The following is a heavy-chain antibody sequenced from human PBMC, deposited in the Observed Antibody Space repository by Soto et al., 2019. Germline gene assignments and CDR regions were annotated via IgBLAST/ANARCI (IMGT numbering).Heavy chain of an antibody. CDR1: GYTFTSYG. J-gene: IGHJ6*02. Sequence: ASVKVSCKASGYTFTSYGMSWVRQAPGQGLEWMGWISAYNGNTNYAQKLQGRVTMTRDTSTSTVYMELSSLRSEDTAVYYCARDGEAWAAMVPHYGMDVWGQGTTVTVSS. CDR2: ISAYNGNT. CDR3: ARDGEAWAAMVPHYGMDV. V-gene: IGHV1-18*01. D-gene: IGHD5-18*01.